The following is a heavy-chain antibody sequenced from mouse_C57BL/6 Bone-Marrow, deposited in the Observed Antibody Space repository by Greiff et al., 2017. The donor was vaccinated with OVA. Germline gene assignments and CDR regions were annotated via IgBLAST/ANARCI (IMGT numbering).Heavy chain of an antibody. CDR2: ISSGGSYT. V-gene: IGHV5-6*01. CDR1: GFTFSSYG. J-gene: IGHJ2*01. CDR3: ARQYYGSREDY. D-gene: IGHD1-1*01. Sequence: EVQLVESGGDLVKPGGSLKLSCAASGFTFSSYGMSWVRQTPDKRLAWVATISSGGSYTYYPDSVKGRFTIARDNAKNTLYLQMSSLKSEDTAMYYCARQYYGSREDYWGQGTTLTVSS.